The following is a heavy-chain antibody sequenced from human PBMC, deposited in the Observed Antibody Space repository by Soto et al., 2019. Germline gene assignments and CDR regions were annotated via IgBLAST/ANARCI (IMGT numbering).Heavy chain of an antibody. V-gene: IGHV4-34*01. CDR3: SRGGDAYKAGNY. CDR2: IHHSGSI. D-gene: IGHD1-1*01. CDR1: GVSLSGYY. Sequence: SETLSLTCAVYGVSLSGYYWTWIRRPPGKGLEWIGEIHHSGSINYNSSLKGRVTISADTSKNQFFLKLSSVTAADTAVYYCSRGGDAYKAGNYWGQGTLVTVSS. J-gene: IGHJ4*02.